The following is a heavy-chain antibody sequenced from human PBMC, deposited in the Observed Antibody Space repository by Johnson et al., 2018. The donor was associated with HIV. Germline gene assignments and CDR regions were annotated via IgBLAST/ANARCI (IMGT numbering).Heavy chain of an antibody. CDR3: VRRFFDSSAFDI. D-gene: IGHD3-22*01. J-gene: IGHJ3*02. CDR2: ISYDGSNK. V-gene: IGHV3-30-3*01. Sequence: QVQLVESGGGVVQPGTSMRLSCAASGFTFSSFAMHWVRQAPGKGLEWVAFISYDGSNKSYADSVKGRFTISRDNSKNTLVLQMNSLRAEDTAVYYCVRRFFDSSAFDIWGQGTLVTVSS. CDR1: GFTFSSFA.